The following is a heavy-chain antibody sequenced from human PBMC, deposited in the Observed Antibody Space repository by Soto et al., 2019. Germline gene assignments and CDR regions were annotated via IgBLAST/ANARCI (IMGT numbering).Heavy chain of an antibody. V-gene: IGHV3-23*01. CDR2: ITGSSSNL. CDR3: AKGGAVYGLLTHDY. CDR1: GFTFSDYA. J-gene: IGHJ4*02. D-gene: IGHD3-9*01. Sequence: EVQLLESGGGLEQPGGSLRLSCAASGFTFSDYAMSWVRQAPGKGLEWVTTITGSSSNLYYTDSVKGRFAISRDNSRNIRFLPMNSLTAEDTAVYYCAKGGAVYGLLTHDYWGQGTLVTVSS.